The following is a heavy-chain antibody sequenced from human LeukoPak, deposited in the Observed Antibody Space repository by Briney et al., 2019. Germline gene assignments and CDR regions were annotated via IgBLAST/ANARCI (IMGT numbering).Heavy chain of an antibody. CDR2: ISGSSDTT. V-gene: IGHV3-23*01. CDR3: ANREGGYTYDPFDY. Sequence: GGSLRLSCAASGFTFSTYAMSWVRQAPGRGLEWVSAISGSSDTTYYADSVKGRFTISRDNSKNTLYLQMNSLSAEDTAVYYCANREGGYTYDPFDYWGQGTLVTVSS. CDR1: GFTFSTYA. J-gene: IGHJ4*02. D-gene: IGHD5-18*01.